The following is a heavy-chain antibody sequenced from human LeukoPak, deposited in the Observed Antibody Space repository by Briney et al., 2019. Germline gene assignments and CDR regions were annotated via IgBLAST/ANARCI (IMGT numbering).Heavy chain of an antibody. CDR2: ISGSGGST. J-gene: IGHJ4*02. D-gene: IGHD3-3*02. Sequence: PGGSLRLSCAASGFIFSKYAMSWVRQAPGKGLEWVSSISGSGGSTYYADSVKGRFTISRDNSKNTLYLQMNSLRAEDTALYYCAKSPHFLPYPSDFDYWGQGTLVTVSS. CDR1: GFIFSKYA. CDR3: AKSPHFLPYPSDFDY. V-gene: IGHV3-23*01.